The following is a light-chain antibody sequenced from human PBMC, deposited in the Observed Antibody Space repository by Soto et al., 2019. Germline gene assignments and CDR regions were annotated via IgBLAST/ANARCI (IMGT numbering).Light chain of an antibody. CDR2: XXX. Sequence: EIVLTQSPPTLSLSPAERATLSCRASQSVSSYLAWYHQXPGXXXXXXXXXXXNRATGIPARFSGSGSGTDFTLTISSLEPEDFAVYYCQQRSNWPITFGQGTRLEIK. V-gene: IGKV3-11*01. CDR3: QQRSNWPIT. J-gene: IGKJ5*01. CDR1: QSVSSY.